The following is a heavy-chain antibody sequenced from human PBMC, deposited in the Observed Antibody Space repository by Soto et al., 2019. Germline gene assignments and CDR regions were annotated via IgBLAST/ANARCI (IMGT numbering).Heavy chain of an antibody. CDR1: GGSISSYY. Sequence: QVQLQESGPGLVKPLETLSLTCTVSGGSISSYYWSWIRQPPGKGLEWIGYIYYSGSTNYNPSLKSRVTISVDTSKNQFSLKLSSVTAADTAVYYCARRYGGSIDYWGQGTLVTVSS. CDR2: IYYSGST. V-gene: IGHV4-59*08. CDR3: ARRYGGSIDY. J-gene: IGHJ4*02. D-gene: IGHD2-15*01.